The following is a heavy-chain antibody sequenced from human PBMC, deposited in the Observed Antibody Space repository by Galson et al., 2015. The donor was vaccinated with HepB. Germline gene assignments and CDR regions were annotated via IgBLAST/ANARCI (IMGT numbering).Heavy chain of an antibody. CDR3: VRGQTWFGGNYGEFHN. CDR1: GFTFNNYD. V-gene: IGHV3-13*05. CDR2: IGAAGDP. D-gene: IGHD3-10*01. Sequence: SLRLSCAASGFTFNNYDMHWVRQATGKGLEWVSGIGAAGDPYYAASVKGRFIISRENSNNSLYLQLSSLTVGDTALYYCVRGQTWFGGNYGEFHNWGQGTLVTVSS. J-gene: IGHJ4*02.